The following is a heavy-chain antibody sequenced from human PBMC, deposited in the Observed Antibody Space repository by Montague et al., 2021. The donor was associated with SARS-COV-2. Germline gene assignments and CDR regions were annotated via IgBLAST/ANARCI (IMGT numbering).Heavy chain of an antibody. CDR2: IYYSGST. CDR3: ARRSYEILTGYSIPNWFDP. V-gene: IGHV4-39*01. J-gene: IGHJ5*02. Sequence: SETLSLTCTVSGGSISSSSYYWGWIRQPPGKGLEWIGSIYYSGSTYYNPSLKSRVTICVDTSKNQFSLKLSSVTAADTAVYYCARRSYEILTGYSIPNWFDPWGQGTLVTVSS. CDR1: GGSISSSSYY. D-gene: IGHD3-9*01.